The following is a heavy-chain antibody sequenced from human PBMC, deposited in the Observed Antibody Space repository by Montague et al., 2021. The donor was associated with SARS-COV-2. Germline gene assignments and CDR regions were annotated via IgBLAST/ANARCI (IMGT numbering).Heavy chain of an antibody. Sequence: SETLSLTCAVYSEAFNGYYWTWIRQPPGKGLEWIGEVSHPGSAKYNPSLKGRVTTSVDTYRKQVSLRLTSVTAADTAIYYCVTRPPDGTGPFDCWGQGILVTVSS. CDR3: VTRPPDGTGPFDC. CDR2: VSHPGSA. CDR1: SEAFNGYY. V-gene: IGHV4-34*01. J-gene: IGHJ4*02. D-gene: IGHD3-10*01.